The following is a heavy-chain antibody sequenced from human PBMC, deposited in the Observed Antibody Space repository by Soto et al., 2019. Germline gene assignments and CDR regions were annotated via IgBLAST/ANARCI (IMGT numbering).Heavy chain of an antibody. CDR2: ISGYNGNT. CDR3: SRFIMVGGWFDPNYYHGMDV. Sequence: QVQLVQSGAEVKKPGASVTVSCKTSGYTFSNYGINWVRQAPGQGLEWMGWISGYNGNTNYAQTVQGRVTMTTDTSTGIVYMELRSLKSDDTAIYYCSRFIMVGGWFDPNYYHGMDVWGQGTKVTVSS. CDR1: GYTFSNYG. D-gene: IGHD6-19*01. J-gene: IGHJ6*02. V-gene: IGHV1-18*01.